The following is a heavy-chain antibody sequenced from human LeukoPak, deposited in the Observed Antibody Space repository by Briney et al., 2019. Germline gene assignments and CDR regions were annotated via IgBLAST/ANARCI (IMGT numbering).Heavy chain of an antibody. D-gene: IGHD3-16*01. CDR3: VRGGSHDY. J-gene: IGHJ4*02. Sequence: GGSPRLSCSASGFTFSSYVMHWVRQAPGKGLEYVSAISIDGGSTYYADSVRGRFTISRDNSKITLYLQMSSLRAEDTAVYYCVRGGSHDYWGQGTLVTVSS. V-gene: IGHV3-64D*06. CDR2: ISIDGGST. CDR1: GFTFSSYV.